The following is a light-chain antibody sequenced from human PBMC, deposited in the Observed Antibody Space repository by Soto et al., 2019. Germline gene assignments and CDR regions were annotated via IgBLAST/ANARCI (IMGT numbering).Light chain of an antibody. J-gene: IGKJ5*01. V-gene: IGKV1-39*01. CDR1: QRISSY. CDR3: QQTYEIPIT. CDR2: GVS. Sequence: DIEMTQSPSSLSASVGDRVTITCRASQRISSYLNWYQQKPGKAPKLLIYGVSSLHSGVPSRFTGSGPGIDFTLTITSLQPEDFATYYCQQTYEIPITFGQGTRLEIK.